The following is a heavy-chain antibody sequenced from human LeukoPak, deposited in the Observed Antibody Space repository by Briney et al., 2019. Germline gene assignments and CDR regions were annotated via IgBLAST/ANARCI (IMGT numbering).Heavy chain of an antibody. CDR3: TRSRNMAAVGNWLDP. J-gene: IGHJ5*02. CDR1: GFIFSGSA. V-gene: IGHV3-73*01. Sequence: GGSLRLPCAASGFIFSGSAMHWVRQASGKGLEWVGRIGTRANNYATAYVASVKGRFTISRDDSKNTAYLQMNSLKTEDTAVYYCTRSRNMAAVGNWLDPWGQGTLVTVSS. CDR2: IGTRANNYAT. D-gene: IGHD6-13*01.